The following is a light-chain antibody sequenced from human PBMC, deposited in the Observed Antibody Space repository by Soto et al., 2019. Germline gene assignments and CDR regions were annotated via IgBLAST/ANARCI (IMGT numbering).Light chain of an antibody. J-gene: IGKJ5*01. V-gene: IGKV1-12*01. CDR3: QQANSFPLT. CDR2: AAS. Sequence: DIQLTQSPSYMAASVGDRVNITCRASQGTSSWLAWYQQKPGKAPKLLIYAASSLQSGVPSRFSGSGSGTDFTLTISSLHPEDFAIYYCQQANSFPLTVGQGTRLEIK. CDR1: QGTSSW.